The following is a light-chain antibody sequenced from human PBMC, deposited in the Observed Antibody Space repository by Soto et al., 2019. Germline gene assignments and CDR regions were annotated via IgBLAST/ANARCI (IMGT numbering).Light chain of an antibody. CDR1: SSDVGSYTL. CDR2: GGS. Sequence: QSALTQPASVSGSPGQSITISCTGTSSDVGSYTLVSWYRHHPGKAPKLLIYGGSKRPSGVSNRFSGSKSGNTASLTISGLQAEDEADYYCCSYTGSSSVVFGGGTKLTVL. J-gene: IGLJ2*01. V-gene: IGLV2-23*01. CDR3: CSYTGSSSVV.